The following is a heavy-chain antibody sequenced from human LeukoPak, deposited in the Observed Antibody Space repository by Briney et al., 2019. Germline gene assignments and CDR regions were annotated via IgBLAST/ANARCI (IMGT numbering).Heavy chain of an antibody. V-gene: IGHV3-30*02. CDR3: AKDDYDYVWGSYRSYFDY. CDR2: IRYDGSNK. J-gene: IGHJ4*02. CDR1: GFTFSSYG. Sequence: GGSLRLSCAASGFTFSSYGMHWVRQAPGKGLEWAAFIRYDGSNKYYADSVKGRFTISRDNSKNTLYLQMNSLRAEDTAVYYCAKDDYDYVWGSYRSYFDYWGQGTLVTVSS. D-gene: IGHD3-16*02.